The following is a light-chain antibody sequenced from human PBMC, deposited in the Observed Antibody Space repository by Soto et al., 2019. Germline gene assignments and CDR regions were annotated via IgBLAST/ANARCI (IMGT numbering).Light chain of an antibody. V-gene: IGLV2-11*01. J-gene: IGLJ1*01. Sequence: QSALTQPRSVSGSPGQSVTISCTGTSSDVGGYNYVSWYQHHPGKAPKLMIYDVSKRPSGVPDRFSGSKSGNTASLTISGLQAEDEADYYCCSYAGSYTDVFGTGNKVTVL. CDR3: CSYAGSYTDV. CDR2: DVS. CDR1: SSDVGGYNY.